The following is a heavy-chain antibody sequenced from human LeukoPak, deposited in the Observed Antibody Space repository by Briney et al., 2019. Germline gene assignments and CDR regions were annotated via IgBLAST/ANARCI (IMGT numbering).Heavy chain of an antibody. V-gene: IGHV3-21*01. Sequence: GGSLRLSCAASGFTFSSYSMNWVRQAPGKGLEWVSSISSSSSYIYYADSVKGRFTISRNNAKNSLYLQMNSLRAEDTAVYYCANSPSRDGYPTGYWGQGTLVTVSS. CDR2: ISSSSSYI. CDR1: GFTFSSYS. D-gene: IGHD5-24*01. J-gene: IGHJ4*02. CDR3: ANSPSRDGYPTGY.